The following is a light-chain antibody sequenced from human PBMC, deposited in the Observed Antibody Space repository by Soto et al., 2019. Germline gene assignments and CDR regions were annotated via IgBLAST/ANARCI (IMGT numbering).Light chain of an antibody. CDR2: EVS. CDR1: SSDVGAYTS. Sequence: QAVVTQPASVSGSPGQSITISCTGTSSDVGAYTSVSWYQQHPGKAPKLMIYEVSNLPSGVSNRFSGSKSANTASLTISGLQADDEAHYYCTSYTSDNRNYVFGTGTKLTVL. V-gene: IGLV2-14*01. CDR3: TSYTSDNRNYV. J-gene: IGLJ1*01.